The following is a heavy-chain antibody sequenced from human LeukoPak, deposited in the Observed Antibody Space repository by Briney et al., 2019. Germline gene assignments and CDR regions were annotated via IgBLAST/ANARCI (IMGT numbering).Heavy chain of an antibody. V-gene: IGHV1-2*02. D-gene: IGHD3-3*01. CDR2: INPKSGGT. CDR3: ARDRRFLCPGCVQDV. Sequence: ASVKVSCKASGYTFTSYYIHWVRQAPGQGLEWMGLINPKSGGTKYAQKFQGRVTMTRDTSISTAYMELSSLRSDDTAVYFCARDRRFLCPGCVQDVWGKGTTVTVSS. CDR1: GYTFTSYY. J-gene: IGHJ6*04.